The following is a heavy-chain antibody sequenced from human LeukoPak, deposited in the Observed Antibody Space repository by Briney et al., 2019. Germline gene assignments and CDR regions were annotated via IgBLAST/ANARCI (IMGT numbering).Heavy chain of an antibody. D-gene: IGHD6-19*01. CDR3: AREGSSGSFDY. CDR1: GFTVSGNY. V-gene: IGHV3-30-3*01. CDR2: ISYDGSNK. J-gene: IGHJ4*02. Sequence: QTGGSLRLSCAASGFTVSGNYMSWVRQAPGKGLEWVAVISYDGSNKYYADSVKGRFTISRDDSKNTLYLQMNSLRAEDTAVYYCAREGSSGSFDYWGQGTLVTVSS.